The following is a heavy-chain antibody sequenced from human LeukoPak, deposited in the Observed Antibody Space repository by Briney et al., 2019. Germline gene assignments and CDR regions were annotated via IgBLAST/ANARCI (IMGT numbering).Heavy chain of an antibody. D-gene: IGHD4-17*01. V-gene: IGHV3-23*01. Sequence: GGSLRLSCKASGFTFSNAWMSWVRQAPGKGLGWVSAISGSGGSTYYADSVKGRFTISRDNSKNTLYLQMNSLRAEDTAVYYCAKDRERYGDYYFDYWGQGTLVTVSS. CDR3: AKDRERYGDYYFDY. J-gene: IGHJ4*02. CDR2: ISGSGGST. CDR1: GFTFSNAW.